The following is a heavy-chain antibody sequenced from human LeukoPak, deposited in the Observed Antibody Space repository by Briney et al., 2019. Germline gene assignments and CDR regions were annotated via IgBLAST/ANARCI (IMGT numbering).Heavy chain of an antibody. CDR3: AKVSITMVRGVDFPLDY. Sequence: GGSLRLSCAASGFTFSSYAMSWVCQAPGKGLEWVSAISGSGGSTYYADSVKGRFTISRDNSKNTLYLQMNSLRAEDTAVYYRAKVSITMVRGVDFPLDYWGQGTLVTVSS. V-gene: IGHV3-23*01. J-gene: IGHJ4*02. CDR2: ISGSGGST. CDR1: GFTFSSYA. D-gene: IGHD3-10*01.